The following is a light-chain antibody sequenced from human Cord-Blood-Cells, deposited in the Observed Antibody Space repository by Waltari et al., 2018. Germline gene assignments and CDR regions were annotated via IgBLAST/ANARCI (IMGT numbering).Light chain of an antibody. CDR3: QQYNNWHPYT. CDR1: QSVSSN. CDR2: GAS. V-gene: IGKV3-15*01. Sequence: IVMTQSPATLSVSPGERATLTCRARQSVSSNLAWYQQKPGQAPRLLIYGASTRATGIPARFSGSGSGTEFTLTISSLQSEDFAVYYCQQYNNWHPYTFGQGTKLEIK. J-gene: IGKJ2*01.